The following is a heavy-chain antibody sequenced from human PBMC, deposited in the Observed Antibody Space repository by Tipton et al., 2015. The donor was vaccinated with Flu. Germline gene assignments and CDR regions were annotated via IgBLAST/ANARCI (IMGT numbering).Heavy chain of an antibody. D-gene: IGHD2-8*01. CDR3: VRDVYGTDAFEI. V-gene: IGHV4-31*03. Sequence: TLSLTCTVSGGSISSGGYYWSWIRQHPGKGLEWIGYMYYSGSTYYNPSLKSRVTISVDTSKNQFSLKLSSVPAADTAVYYCVRDVYGTDAFEIWGQGTKVTVSS. CDR2: MYYSGST. CDR1: GGSISSGGYY. J-gene: IGHJ3*02.